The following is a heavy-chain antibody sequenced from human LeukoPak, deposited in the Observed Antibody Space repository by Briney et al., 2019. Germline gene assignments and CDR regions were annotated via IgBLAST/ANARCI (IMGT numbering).Heavy chain of an antibody. D-gene: IGHD4-23*01. J-gene: IGHJ4*02. Sequence: SETLSLTCTVSGGSISSYYWSWIRQPPGKGLEWIGYIYYSGSTKYNPSLKSRVTISVDTSKNQFSLKLSSVAAADTAVYYCARHMTTVGPDYWGQGTLVTVSS. CDR2: IYYSGST. CDR1: GGSISSYY. V-gene: IGHV4-59*01. CDR3: ARHMTTVGPDY.